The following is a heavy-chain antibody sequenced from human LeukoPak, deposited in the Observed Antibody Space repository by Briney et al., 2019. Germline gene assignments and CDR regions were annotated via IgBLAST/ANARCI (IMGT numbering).Heavy chain of an antibody. CDR3: ARGRNSHVP. CDR2: IYYSGSA. Sequence: SETLSLTCTVSGGSVSSGSYYWSWIRQPPGKGLEWIGYIYYSGSANYNPSLKSRVTISVDTSKNQFSLKLSSVTAADTAVYYCARGRNSHVPWGQGTLVTASS. CDR1: GGSVSSGSYY. D-gene: IGHD5-18*01. J-gene: IGHJ5*02. V-gene: IGHV4-61*01.